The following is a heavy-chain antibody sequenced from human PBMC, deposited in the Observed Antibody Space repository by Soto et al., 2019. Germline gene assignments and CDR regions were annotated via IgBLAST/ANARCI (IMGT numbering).Heavy chain of an antibody. V-gene: IGHV1-18*04. CDR2: INPYSANT. CDR1: GYTFTNHG. Sequence: QVHLVQSGTDAKKPGASVKCSCKTSGYTFTNHGINWLRQAPGQGLEWMGWINPYSANTNYAQKLQGRVTMTTDTSTTTDYMDLRSLKSDDTAVYYCARDRVAGMWADAFDIWGQGTVVTVSS. D-gene: IGHD1-26*01. CDR3: ARDRVAGMWADAFDI. J-gene: IGHJ3*02.